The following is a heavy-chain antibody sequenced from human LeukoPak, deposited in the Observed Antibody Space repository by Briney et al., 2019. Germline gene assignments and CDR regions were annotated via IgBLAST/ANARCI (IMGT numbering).Heavy chain of an antibody. Sequence: PGGSLRLSCAASGFTFSSYAMSWVRQAPGKGLEWVSAISGSGGSTYYADSVKGRFTISRDNSKNTLYLQMNSLRAEDTAVYYCARDRRGGSYHLDYWGQGTLVTVSS. CDR3: ARDRRGGSYHLDY. V-gene: IGHV3-23*01. J-gene: IGHJ4*02. D-gene: IGHD1-26*01. CDR1: GFTFSSYA. CDR2: ISGSGGST.